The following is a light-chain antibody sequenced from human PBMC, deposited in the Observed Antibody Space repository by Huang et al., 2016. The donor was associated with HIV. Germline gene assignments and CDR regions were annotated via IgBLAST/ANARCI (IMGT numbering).Light chain of an antibody. CDR3: QQRGNWPLT. Sequence: EIALIQSPATLSLSPGETATLSCRASQSVGNYLGWYQQKPGQAPRLLIYDTSNRATGIPARFSGSGSGTDFTLTISSREPEDSAVYYCQQRGNWPLTFGQGTKVEIK. CDR2: DTS. V-gene: IGKV3-11*01. J-gene: IGKJ1*01. CDR1: QSVGNY.